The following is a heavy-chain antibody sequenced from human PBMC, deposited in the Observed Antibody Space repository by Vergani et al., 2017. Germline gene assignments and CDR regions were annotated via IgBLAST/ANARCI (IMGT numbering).Heavy chain of an antibody. Sequence: QVQLVESEGGVVQPGRSLTLSCVASGFTFSSHGMHWVRQAPGKGLEWVAVIWYDGSNKYYGDSVKGRFTISRDNSKNTLYLQMNSLRVEDTAVYYCARWGKEKGVYSWGQGTLVTVSS. J-gene: IGHJ4*02. D-gene: IGHD1-26*01. CDR2: IWYDGSNK. CDR3: ARWGKEKGVYS. V-gene: IGHV3-33*01. CDR1: GFTFSSHG.